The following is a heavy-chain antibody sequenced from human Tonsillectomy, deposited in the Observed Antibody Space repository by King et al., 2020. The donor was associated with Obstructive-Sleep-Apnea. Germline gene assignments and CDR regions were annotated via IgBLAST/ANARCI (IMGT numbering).Heavy chain of an antibody. D-gene: IGHD3-10*01. J-gene: IGHJ6*02. V-gene: IGHV3-11*01. CDR2: ISSVGDPI. CDR3: AKGSGSLLYYYYGMDV. Sequence: VQLVESGGGLVKPGGSLRLSCAASGFTFSEYYMSWIRQAPGKGLEWVSYISSVGDPIYYGDCVKGRFTISRDNAKNSLYLQMNSLRAEDTAVYYCAKGSGSLLYYYYGMDVWGQGTTVTVSS. CDR1: GFTFSEYY.